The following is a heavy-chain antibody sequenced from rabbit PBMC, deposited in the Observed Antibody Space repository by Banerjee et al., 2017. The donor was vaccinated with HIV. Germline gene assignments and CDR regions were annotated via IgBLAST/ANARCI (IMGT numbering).Heavy chain of an antibody. J-gene: IGHJ4*01. CDR1: GFSFSSSYY. D-gene: IGHD2-1*01. CDR3: ARSPNYGDYGYFGL. V-gene: IGHV1S40*01. CDR2: IYTGSSGST. Sequence: QSLEESGGDLVKPGASLTLTCTASGFSFSSSYYMCWVRQAPGKGLEWIACIYTGSSGSTYYASWAKGRFTISKTSSTTVTLQMTSLTAADTATYFCARSPNYGDYGYFGLWGPGTLVTVS.